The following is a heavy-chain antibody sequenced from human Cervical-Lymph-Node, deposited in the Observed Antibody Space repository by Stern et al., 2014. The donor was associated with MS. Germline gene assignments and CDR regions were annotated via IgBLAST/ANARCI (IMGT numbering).Heavy chain of an antibody. D-gene: IGHD3-10*01. Sequence: VQLVQSGAEVKKPGSSARVSCKASGGTFSSFAISWVRQAPGHGLEWMGGIIPRFGAPNYAQKFQGRVTITADASTSTAYMDLNSLRSEDTAVYYCASSVGELTPESVWGQGTTVTV. CDR3: ASSVGELTPESV. CDR1: GGTFSSFA. CDR2: IIPRFGAP. J-gene: IGHJ6*02. V-gene: IGHV1-69*01.